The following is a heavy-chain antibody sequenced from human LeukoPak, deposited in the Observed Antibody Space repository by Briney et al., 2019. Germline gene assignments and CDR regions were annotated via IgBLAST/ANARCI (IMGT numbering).Heavy chain of an antibody. CDR2: IYYSGST. CDR1: GGSISSGGYY. V-gene: IGHV4-31*03. Sequence: SETLSLTCTVSGGSISSGGYYWSWIRQHPGKGLEWIGYIYYSGSTCYNPSLKSRVTISVDTSKNQFSLKLSSVTAADTAVYYCARLRTYYYDSSGYPYYFDYWGQGTLVTVSS. CDR3: ARLRTYYYDSSGYPYYFDY. D-gene: IGHD3-22*01. J-gene: IGHJ4*02.